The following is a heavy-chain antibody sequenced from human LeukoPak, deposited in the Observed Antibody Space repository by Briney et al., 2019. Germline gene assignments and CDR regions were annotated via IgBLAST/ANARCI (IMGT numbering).Heavy chain of an antibody. Sequence: ASVKVSCKASGYTFTGYYMHWVRQAPGQGLEWMGWINPNSGGTNYAQKFQGRVTMTRDTSTSTAYMELSRLRSDDTAVYYCARDLRGYCSSTSCYGTNWFDPWGQGTLVTVSS. CDR2: INPNSGGT. J-gene: IGHJ5*02. D-gene: IGHD2-2*01. CDR1: GYTFTGYY. CDR3: ARDLRGYCSSTSCYGTNWFDP. V-gene: IGHV1-2*02.